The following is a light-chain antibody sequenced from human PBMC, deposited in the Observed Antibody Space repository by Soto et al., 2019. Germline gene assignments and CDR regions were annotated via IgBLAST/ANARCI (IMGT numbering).Light chain of an antibody. Sequence: DLQMTQSPFSLSAFVGDRVTITCRASQSISSYLNWYQQKPGKVPRLLIYAASSLQSGVPSRFSGSGSGTDFVLTISSLQPEDFATYYCQQSYSTPWTFGQGTKVEIK. CDR2: AAS. CDR1: QSISSY. CDR3: QQSYSTPWT. J-gene: IGKJ1*01. V-gene: IGKV1-39*01.